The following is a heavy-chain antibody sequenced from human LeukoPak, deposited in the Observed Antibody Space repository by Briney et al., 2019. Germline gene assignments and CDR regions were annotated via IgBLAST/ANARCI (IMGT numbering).Heavy chain of an antibody. CDR2: ISYDGSNK. J-gene: IGHJ4*02. D-gene: IGHD2-15*01. Sequence: PGRSLRLSCAASGFTFSSYAMHWVRQAPAKGLEWVAVISYDGSNKYYADSVKGRFTISRDNSKNTLYLQMNSLRAEDTAVYYCAAYIVHGYWGQGTLVTVSS. CDR3: AAYIVHGY. CDR1: GFTFSSYA. V-gene: IGHV3-30-3*01.